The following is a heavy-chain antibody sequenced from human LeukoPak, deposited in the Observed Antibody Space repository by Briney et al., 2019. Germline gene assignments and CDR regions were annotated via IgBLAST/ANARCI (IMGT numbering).Heavy chain of an antibody. D-gene: IGHD3-3*01. J-gene: IGHJ4*02. CDR2: ISAYNGNT. CDR3: ARSVWSGYYPPYYFDY. Sequence: ASVRVSCKASGYTFTSYGISWVRQAPGQGLEWMGWISAYNGNTNYAQKLQGRVTMTTDTSTSTAYMELSSLRSEDTAVYYCARSVWSGYYPPYYFDYWGQGTLVTVSS. CDR1: GYTFTSYG. V-gene: IGHV1-18*01.